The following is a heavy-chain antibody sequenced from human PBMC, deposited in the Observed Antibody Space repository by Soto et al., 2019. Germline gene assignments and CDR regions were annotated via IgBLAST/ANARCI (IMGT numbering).Heavy chain of an antibody. D-gene: IGHD6-6*01. V-gene: IGHV4-4*02. CDR2: IYHSGST. CDR3: ARGQLASAPFDY. J-gene: IGHJ4*02. Sequence: QVQLQESGPGLVKPSGTLSLTCAVSGGSISSSNWWSWVRQPPGKGLEWIGEIYHSGSTNYNPSLKRRVTISVDKAKNQFSLNLSSVTAADTAVYYCARGQLASAPFDYWGQGTLVTVSS. CDR1: GGSISSSNW.